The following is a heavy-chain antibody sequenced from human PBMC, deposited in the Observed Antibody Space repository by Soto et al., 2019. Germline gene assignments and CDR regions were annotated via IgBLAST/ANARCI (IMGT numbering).Heavy chain of an antibody. V-gene: IGHV1-46*01. CDR3: ARVGYSSSSGSSGMDV. D-gene: IGHD6-6*01. CDR2: INPSGGST. Sequence: QVQLVQSGAEVKKPGASVKVSCKASGYSFTNYYIHWVRQAPGQGLEWMGIINPSGGSTSYAQKSQGRVTMTRDTSTRTVYMELSSLRSEDTAVYYCARVGYSSSSGSSGMDVWGHGTTVTVSS. J-gene: IGHJ6*02. CDR1: GYSFTNYY.